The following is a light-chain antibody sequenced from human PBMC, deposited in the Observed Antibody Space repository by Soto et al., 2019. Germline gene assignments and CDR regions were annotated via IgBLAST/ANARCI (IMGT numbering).Light chain of an antibody. CDR1: SSDVGAYNY. J-gene: IGLJ1*01. CDR2: AVS. CDR3: CSYAGTYTYV. V-gene: IGLV2-11*01. Sequence: QSALTQPRSVSGSPGQSVTISCTGTSSDVGAYNYVSWYQHHPGRAPKLMIYAVSKRPSGVPDRFSGSKSGNTASLTISGLQAGDEADYYCCSYAGTYTYVFGTGTKLTVL.